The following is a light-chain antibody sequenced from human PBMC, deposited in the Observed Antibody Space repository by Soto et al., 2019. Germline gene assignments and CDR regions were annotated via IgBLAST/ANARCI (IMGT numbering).Light chain of an antibody. J-gene: IGKJ2*01. Sequence: EIVLTQSPGTLSLSPGERAALSCRASQSVSSGFLAWYQQKPGQAPRLLIYGASSTTTGIPDRFTGSGSGTDFTLTISRLEPEDFAVYYCQHYGSSTYTFGQETKLQIK. V-gene: IGKV3-20*01. CDR1: QSVSSGF. CDR3: QHYGSSTYT. CDR2: GAS.